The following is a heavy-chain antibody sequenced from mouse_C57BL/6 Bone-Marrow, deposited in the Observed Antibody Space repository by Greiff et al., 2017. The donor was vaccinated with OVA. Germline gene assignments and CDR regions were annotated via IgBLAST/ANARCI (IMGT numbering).Heavy chain of an antibody. V-gene: IGHV1-81*01. CDR2: IYPRSGNT. CDR3: ARGGYSNYVLDY. CDR1: GYTFTSYG. D-gene: IGHD2-5*01. Sequence: QVQLQQSGAELARPGASVKLSCKASGYTFTSYGISWVKQRTGQGLEWIGEIYPRSGNTYYNEKFKGKATLTADKSSSTAYMELRSLTSEDSAVYFCARGGYSNYVLDYWGQGTTLTVSS. J-gene: IGHJ2*01.